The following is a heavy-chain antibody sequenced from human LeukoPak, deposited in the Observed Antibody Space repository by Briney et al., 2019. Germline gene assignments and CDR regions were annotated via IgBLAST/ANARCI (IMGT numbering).Heavy chain of an antibody. Sequence: PGGSLRLSCAASGFTFSTYAMIWARQAPGRGLECVLSVGGSGLSTYYADSVKGWFTISRDNSKDTLYLQMNSLRAEDTAVYYCANTPRGTVTTSSWGQGTLVTVSS. CDR3: ANTPRGTVTTSS. CDR1: GFTFSTYA. V-gene: IGHV3-23*01. CDR2: VGGSGLST. J-gene: IGHJ5*02. D-gene: IGHD4-17*01.